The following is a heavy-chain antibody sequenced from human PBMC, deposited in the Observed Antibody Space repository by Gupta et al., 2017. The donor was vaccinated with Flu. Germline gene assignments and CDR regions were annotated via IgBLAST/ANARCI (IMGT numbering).Heavy chain of an antibody. D-gene: IGHD6-13*01. CDR1: EDYA. J-gene: IGHJ4*02. V-gene: IGHV3-9*01. Sequence: EDYAMHWVRQEPGKGREGVSGISWNSVSIDYADSVKGRFTISRDNTKNALYLQMKSLRADETDLYYCVKDALSSSWSLFDYWGQGTLVTVSS. CDR3: VKDALSSSWSLFDY. CDR2: ISWNSVSI.